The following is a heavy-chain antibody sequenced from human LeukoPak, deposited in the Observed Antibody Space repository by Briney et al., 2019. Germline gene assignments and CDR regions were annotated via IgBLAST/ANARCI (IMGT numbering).Heavy chain of an antibody. CDR2: ISGSGGGT. CDR1: GVTFSSYV. Sequence: GGSLRLSCEASGVTFSSYVMSWVRQAPGKGPEWVSGISGSGGGTYYADFVKGRFAISRDNSKNTLYLQMNSLRAEDSAVYYCVQEGPRGLAFDVWGQGTKVTVSS. CDR3: VQEGPRGLAFDV. J-gene: IGHJ3*01. V-gene: IGHV3-23*01.